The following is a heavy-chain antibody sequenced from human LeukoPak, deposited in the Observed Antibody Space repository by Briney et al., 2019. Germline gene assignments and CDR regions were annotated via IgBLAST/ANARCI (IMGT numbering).Heavy chain of an antibody. J-gene: IGHJ3*02. V-gene: IGHV4-30-2*01. CDR3: AQVRDYYDSSGPAHAFDI. CDR2: IYHSGST. CDR1: GGSISSGGYY. Sequence: KPSQTLSLTCTVSGGSISSGGYYWSWIRQPPGKGLEWIGYIYHSGSTYYNPSLKSRVTISVDRSKNQFSLKLSSVTAADTAVYYCAQVRDYYDSSGPAHAFDIWGQGTMVTVSS. D-gene: IGHD3-22*01.